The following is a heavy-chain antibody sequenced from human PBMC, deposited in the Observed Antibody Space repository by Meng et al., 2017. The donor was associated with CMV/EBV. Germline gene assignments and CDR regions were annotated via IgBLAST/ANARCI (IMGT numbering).Heavy chain of an antibody. CDR2: INSDGSST. Sequence: GESLKISCAASGFTFRSYWMHWVRQAPGKGLVWVSRINSDGSSTSYADSVKGRFTISRDNAKNTLYLQINSLRAEDTAVYYCARDGPNGIAVAGGDIWGQGTMVTVSS. V-gene: IGHV3-74*01. CDR1: GFTFRSYW. J-gene: IGHJ3*02. CDR3: ARDGPNGIAVAGGDI. D-gene: IGHD6-19*01.